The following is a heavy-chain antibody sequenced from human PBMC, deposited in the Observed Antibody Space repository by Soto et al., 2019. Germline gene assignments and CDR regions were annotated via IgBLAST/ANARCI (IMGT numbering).Heavy chain of an antibody. J-gene: IGHJ5*02. CDR3: AKDVGYCTNGVCLYNWFDP. D-gene: IGHD2-8*01. CDR1: GFTFNSYG. Sequence: QVHLVESGGGVVQPGRSLRLSCAASGFTFNSYGIHWVRQAPGKALEWVAVISYDGNNIYYGDSVQGRFTISRDKSKNTIYLQMNSLRAEDTAVYYCAKDVGYCTNGVCLYNWFDPWGQGTLVTVSS. CDR2: ISYDGNNI. V-gene: IGHV3-30*18.